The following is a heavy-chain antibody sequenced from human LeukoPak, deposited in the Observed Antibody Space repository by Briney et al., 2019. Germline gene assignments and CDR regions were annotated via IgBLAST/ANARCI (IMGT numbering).Heavy chain of an antibody. CDR1: GGSISSGGYY. Sequence: SQTLSLTCTVSGGSISSGGYYWSWIRQPPGKGLEWIGYIYHSGSTYYNPSLKSRVTISVDRSKNQFSLKLSSVTAADTAVYYCARASGDWFDPWGQGTLVTVSS. CDR3: ARASGDWFDP. CDR2: IYHSGST. J-gene: IGHJ5*02. V-gene: IGHV4-30-2*01.